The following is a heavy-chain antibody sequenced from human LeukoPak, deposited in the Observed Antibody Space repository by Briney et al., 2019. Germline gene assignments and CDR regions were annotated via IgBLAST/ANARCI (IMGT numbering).Heavy chain of an antibody. V-gene: IGHV1-69*06. J-gene: IGHJ5*02. CDR2: IIPIFGTA. Sequence: ASVKVSRKASGGTFSSYAISWVRQAPGQGLEWMGGIIPIFGTANYAQKFQGRVTITADKSTSTAYMELSSLRSEDTAVYYCARSTDYGSATLFDPWGQGTLVTVSS. CDR1: GGTFSSYA. CDR3: ARSTDYGSATLFDP. D-gene: IGHD3-10*01.